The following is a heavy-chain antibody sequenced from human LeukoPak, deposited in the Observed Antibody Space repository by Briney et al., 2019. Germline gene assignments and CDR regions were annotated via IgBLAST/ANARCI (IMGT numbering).Heavy chain of an antibody. CDR2: SYYSGST. CDR1: GGSVSSGSYY. CDR3: ARDREVRGVNNYYYYYGMDV. V-gene: IGHV4-61*01. J-gene: IGHJ6*04. Sequence: SETLSLTCTVSGGSVSSGSYYWSWIRQPPGKGLEWIGYSYYSGSTNYNPSLKSRVTISVDTSKNQFSLKLSSVTAADTAVYYCARDREVRGVNNYYYYYGMDVWGKGTTVSVSS. D-gene: IGHD3-10*01.